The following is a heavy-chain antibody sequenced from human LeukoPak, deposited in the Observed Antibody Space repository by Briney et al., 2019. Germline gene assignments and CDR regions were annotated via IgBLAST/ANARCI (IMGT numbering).Heavy chain of an antibody. Sequence: GGSLRLSCAASGFTFSGSAMHWVRQASGKGLEWVGRIRSKANGYATAYAASVKGRFTISRDDSKNTAYLQMNSLKTEDTAVYYCTRGTTGDYFDYWGQGTLVTVSS. J-gene: IGHJ4*02. CDR2: IRSKANGYAT. CDR1: GFTFSGSA. V-gene: IGHV3-73*01. D-gene: IGHD1-7*01. CDR3: TRGTTGDYFDY.